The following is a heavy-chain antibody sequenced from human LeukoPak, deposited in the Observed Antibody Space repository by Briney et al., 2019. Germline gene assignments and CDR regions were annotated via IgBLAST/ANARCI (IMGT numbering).Heavy chain of an antibody. D-gene: IGHD5-18*01. J-gene: IGHJ4*02. CDR3: ARAGVGGYSYVFDY. Sequence: SETLSLTCTVSGGSISSGDYYWSWIRQPPGKGLEWIGYIYYSGSTYYNPSLKSRVTISVDMSKNQFSLKLSSVTAADTAVYYCARAGVGGYSYVFDYWGQGTLVTVSS. CDR2: IYYSGST. CDR1: GGSISSGDYY. V-gene: IGHV4-30-4*01.